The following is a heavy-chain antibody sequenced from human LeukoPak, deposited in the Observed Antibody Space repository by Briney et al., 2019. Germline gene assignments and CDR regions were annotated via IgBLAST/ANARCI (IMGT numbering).Heavy chain of an antibody. D-gene: IGHD3-22*01. CDR3: ARHSSDSSGYLLDY. V-gene: IGHV4-59*08. Sequence: PSETLSLTCTVSGGSISSYYWSWIRQPPGKGLDWIGYIYYSGSTNYNPSLKSRDTMSIDKSKNQFSLDLSSVTAADTAVYYCARHSSDSSGYLLDYWGQGTLVTVSS. CDR2: IYYSGST. J-gene: IGHJ4*02. CDR1: GGSISSYY.